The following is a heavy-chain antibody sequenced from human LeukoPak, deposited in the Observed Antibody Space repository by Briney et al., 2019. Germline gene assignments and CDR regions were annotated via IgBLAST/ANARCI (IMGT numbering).Heavy chain of an antibody. Sequence: ASVKVSCMASGYTFTSYYMHWVRQAPGQGLEWMGIINPSGGSTSYAQKLQGRVTMTRDTSTSTVYMELSSLRSEDTAVYYCARYYDILTGLDYWGQGTLVTVSS. CDR3: ARYYDILTGLDY. D-gene: IGHD3-9*01. CDR1: GYTFTSYY. V-gene: IGHV1-46*01. J-gene: IGHJ4*02. CDR2: INPSGGST.